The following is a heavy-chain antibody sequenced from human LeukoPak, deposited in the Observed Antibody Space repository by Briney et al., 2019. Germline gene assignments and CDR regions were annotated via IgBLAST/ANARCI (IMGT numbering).Heavy chain of an antibody. D-gene: IGHD3-9*01. CDR2: IYHSGST. J-gene: IGHJ4*02. CDR1: GYSISSGYY. Sequence: SETLSLTCTVSGYSISSGYYWGWIRQPPGKGLEWIGSIYHSGSTYYNPSLKSRVTISVDTSKNQFSLKLSSVTAADTAVYYCARMYYDILTGYYFSSPFDYWGQGTLVTVSS. V-gene: IGHV4-38-2*02. CDR3: ARMYYDILTGYYFSSPFDY.